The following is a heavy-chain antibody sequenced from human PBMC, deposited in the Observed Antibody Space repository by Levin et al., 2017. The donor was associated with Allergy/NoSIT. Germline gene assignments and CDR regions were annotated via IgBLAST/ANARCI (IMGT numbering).Heavy chain of an antibody. CDR2: ILWKSDAF. D-gene: IGHD6-19*01. J-gene: IGHJ2*01. CDR1: GFSFDHYA. Sequence: SLKISCVGSGFSFDHYAMHWVRRLPGRGLEWVSSILWKSDAFAYADSARGRFTISRDDAKKSLYLQMTGLRPEDTAFYYCARGFESSGSYPNPFSTWYLDLWGRGTLVTVSS. V-gene: IGHV3-9*01. CDR3: ARGFESSGSYPNPFSTWYLDL.